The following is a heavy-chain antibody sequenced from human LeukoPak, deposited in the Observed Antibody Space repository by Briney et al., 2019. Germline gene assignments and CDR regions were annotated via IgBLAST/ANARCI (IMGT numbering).Heavy chain of an antibody. CDR2: INPSGGST. J-gene: IGHJ4*02. CDR3: ARGDSSSREGIAAVIDY. Sequence: ASVNVSCKASGYTFTSYYMHWVRQAPGQGLEWMGIINPSGGSTSYAQKFQGRVTMTRDTSTSTVYMELSSLRSGDTAVYYCARGDSSSREGIAAVIDYWGQGTLVTVSS. D-gene: IGHD6-13*01. V-gene: IGHV1-46*01. CDR1: GYTFTSYY.